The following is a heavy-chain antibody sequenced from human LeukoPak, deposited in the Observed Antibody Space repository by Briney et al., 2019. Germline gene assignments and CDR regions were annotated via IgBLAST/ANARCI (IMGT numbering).Heavy chain of an antibody. V-gene: IGHV1-2*02. CDR1: GYTFTGYY. Sequence: ASVKVSCKASGYTFTGYYMHWVRQAPGQGLERMGWINPNSGGTNYAQKFQGRVTMTRDTSISTAYMELSRLRSDDTAVYYCARVSDTAMVQPDIPFDYWGQGTLVTVSS. CDR2: INPNSGGT. D-gene: IGHD5-18*01. J-gene: IGHJ4*02. CDR3: ARVSDTAMVQPDIPFDY.